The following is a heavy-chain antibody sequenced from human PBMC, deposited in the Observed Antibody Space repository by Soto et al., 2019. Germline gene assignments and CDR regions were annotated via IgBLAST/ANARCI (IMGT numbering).Heavy chain of an antibody. CDR2: TYYRSRWYS. CDR1: GDTVSSNSVA. Sequence: SQTLSLTCVGSGDTVSSNSVAWNWVRQSPSRGLEWLGRTYYRSRWYSDYAVSVRSRIDINADTSKNQVSLQLNSVTPEDTAVYYCARSEEDSDYYYYGMDIWGQGTTVTVSS. V-gene: IGHV6-1*01. J-gene: IGHJ6*02. D-gene: IGHD2-15*01. CDR3: ARSEEDSDYYYYGMDI.